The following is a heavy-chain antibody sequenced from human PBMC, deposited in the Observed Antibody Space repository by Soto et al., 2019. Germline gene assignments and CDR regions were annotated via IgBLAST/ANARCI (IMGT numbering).Heavy chain of an antibody. Sequence: EVQLWESGGGLVQPGGSLRLSCAVSGFTFSSHVMSWVRQAPGKGLEWVSAISGTGGTYYADSVKGRFTSSRDNSKNALYLQMNNLRDDDTAVYYCAKDRRGAYCSGGICYSPDYWGQGTLVIVSS. D-gene: IGHD2-15*01. CDR1: GFTFSSHV. J-gene: IGHJ4*02. CDR3: AKDRRGAYCSGGICYSPDY. CDR2: ISGTGGT. V-gene: IGHV3-23*01.